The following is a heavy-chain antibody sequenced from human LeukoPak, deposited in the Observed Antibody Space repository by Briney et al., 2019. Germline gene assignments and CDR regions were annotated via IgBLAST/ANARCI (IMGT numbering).Heavy chain of an antibody. Sequence: GRSLRLSCAVSGLTLSNYGMSWVRQAPGKGLEWVAGISASGGSTNYAGSVERRFAISRDNPKNTLYRQMNSLRAEDTAVYFCAKRGVVIRVMLVGFHKEAYYFDSWGQGALVTVSS. D-gene: IGHD3-16*01. CDR2: ISASGGST. J-gene: IGHJ4*02. CDR3: AKRGVVIRVMLVGFHKEAYYFDS. V-gene: IGHV3-23*01. CDR1: GLTLSNYG.